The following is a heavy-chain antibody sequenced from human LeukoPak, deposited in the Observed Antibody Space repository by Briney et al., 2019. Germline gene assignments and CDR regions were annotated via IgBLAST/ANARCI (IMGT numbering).Heavy chain of an antibody. D-gene: IGHD6-13*01. Sequence: GESLQISCRASGYSFTTYWIGWVRQMPGKGLEWMGVIFPADSDTRYSPSFQGQVTISADKSISTAYLQWSSLKASDTAMYYCASVYSSTSWDYWGQGTLVTVSS. CDR3: ASVYSSTSWDY. CDR2: IFPADSDT. J-gene: IGHJ4*02. CDR1: GYSFTTYW. V-gene: IGHV5-51*01.